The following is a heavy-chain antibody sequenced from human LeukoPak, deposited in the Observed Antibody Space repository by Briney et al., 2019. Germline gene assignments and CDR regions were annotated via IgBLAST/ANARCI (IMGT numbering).Heavy chain of an antibody. J-gene: IGHJ4*02. CDR3: ANADGWFFGYFDY. CDR2: ISGSGGST. V-gene: IGHV3-23*01. D-gene: IGHD3-3*01. Sequence: PGGSLRLSCAASGFTFSSYAMSWVRQAPGKGLEWVSAISGSGGSTYYADSVKGRFTISRDNSKNTLYLQMNSLRAEDTAVYYCANADGWFFGYFDYWGQGTLVTVSS. CDR1: GFTFSSYA.